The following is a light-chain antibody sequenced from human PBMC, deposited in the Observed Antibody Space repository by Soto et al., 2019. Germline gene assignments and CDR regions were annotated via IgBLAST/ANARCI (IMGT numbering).Light chain of an antibody. CDR2: WAS. Sequence: DIVMTQSPDSLAVSLGERATINCKSSQSVLYSSNNKNYLAWYQQKPGQPPKLVIYWASTRESGVPDRFSGSGSGTDFTLTVSSLQAEDVAAYYCQQYYTTPITFGQGTRLEIK. CDR3: QQYYTTPIT. J-gene: IGKJ5*01. V-gene: IGKV4-1*01. CDR1: QSVLYSSNNKNY.